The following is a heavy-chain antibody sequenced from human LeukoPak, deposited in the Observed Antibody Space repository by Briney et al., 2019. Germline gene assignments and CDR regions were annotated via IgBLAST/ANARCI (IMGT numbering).Heavy chain of an antibody. Sequence: PGGSLRLSWAASGFTFSSYAMHWVRQAPGKGLEWVAVISYEVSNKYYGDSGKGRFTICRDNSKNTMYLQMNSLRAEDTAVYYCARTLGYCSSTSCPYYYYGMDVWGQGTTVTVSS. J-gene: IGHJ6*01. CDR3: ARTLGYCSSTSCPYYYYGMDV. CDR2: ISYEVSNK. CDR1: GFTFSSYA. V-gene: IGHV3-30*01. D-gene: IGHD2-2*01.